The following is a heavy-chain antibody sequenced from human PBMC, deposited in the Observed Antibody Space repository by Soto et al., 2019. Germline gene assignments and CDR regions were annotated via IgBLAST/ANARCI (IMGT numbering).Heavy chain of an antibody. V-gene: IGHV1-69*06. J-gene: IGHJ6*02. Sequence: QVHLVQSGAEVKNPGSSVRVSCKTSGFTFNVYGIHWVRQAPGQGLEWMGGLIPIYDEPNYAQKFQGRVTITADKSTATVYLELNSLRAEDTAVYFCARVRDPHLDHYGLDVWGQGTTVTVSS. CDR1: GFTFNVYG. CDR2: LIPIYDEP. CDR3: ARVRDPHLDHYGLDV.